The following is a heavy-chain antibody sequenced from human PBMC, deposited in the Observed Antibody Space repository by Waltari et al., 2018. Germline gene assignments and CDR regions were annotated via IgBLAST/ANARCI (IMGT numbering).Heavy chain of an antibody. Sequence: EVQLLESGGGLVQPGGSLRLSCAASESTFAYYWVTWVRQAPGKGLEWVANIKEDGSEKYYVDSVKGRFTISRDNAKNSLYLQMSSLRVEDTAVYYCATQSWSNFEYWGQGTLVTVSS. CDR2: IKEDGSEK. D-gene: IGHD3-3*01. V-gene: IGHV3-7*01. CDR1: ESTFAYYW. J-gene: IGHJ4*02. CDR3: ATQSWSNFEY.